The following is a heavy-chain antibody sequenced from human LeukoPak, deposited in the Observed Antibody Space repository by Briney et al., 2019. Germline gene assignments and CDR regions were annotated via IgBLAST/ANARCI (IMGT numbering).Heavy chain of an antibody. CDR1: GFSFSNYV. V-gene: IGHV3-23*01. D-gene: IGHD3-9*01. Sequence: GGSLRLSCAGSGFSFSNYVMTWVRQAPGKGLEWVSTVSNSGASAYYADSVKGRFTISRDNSKNTLYLQMNSLRAEDTAVYYCARSLEYYDILTGYYKGFWGAFDIWGQGTMVTVSS. J-gene: IGHJ3*02. CDR2: VSNSGASA. CDR3: ARSLEYYDILTGYYKGFWGAFDI.